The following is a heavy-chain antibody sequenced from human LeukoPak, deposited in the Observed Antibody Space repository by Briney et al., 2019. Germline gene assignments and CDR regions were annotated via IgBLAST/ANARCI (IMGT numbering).Heavy chain of an antibody. J-gene: IGHJ4*02. CDR2: IKHDGSEE. Sequence: PGGSLRLSCVASGVSISGQWKNWVRQAPGQGLEWVANIKHDGSEEYYVDSVKGRFTISRDDGRNSVSLQMNSVRAEDTAVYHCGYTNNFYHWGQGTLVVVSS. CDR1: GVSISGQW. V-gene: IGHV3-7*01. D-gene: IGHD3-16*02. CDR3: GYTNNFYH.